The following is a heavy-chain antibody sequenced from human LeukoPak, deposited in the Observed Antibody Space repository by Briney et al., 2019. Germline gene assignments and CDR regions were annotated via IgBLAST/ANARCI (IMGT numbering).Heavy chain of an antibody. CDR2: INHSGST. CDR1: GGSFSGYY. J-gene: IGHJ3*02. CDR3: ASTRGDWLLDAFDI. V-gene: IGHV4-34*01. D-gene: IGHD3/OR15-3a*01. Sequence: SETLSLTCAVYGGSFSGYYWSWIRQPPGKGREWMGEINHSGSTNYNPSLKSRVTISLDTSKNQYSLQLSSVPAADTAVYYCASTRGDWLLDAFDIWGQGTMVTVSS.